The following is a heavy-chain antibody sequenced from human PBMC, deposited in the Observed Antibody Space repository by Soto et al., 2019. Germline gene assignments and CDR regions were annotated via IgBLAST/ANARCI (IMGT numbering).Heavy chain of an antibody. J-gene: IGHJ3*02. V-gene: IGHV4-30-2*01. CDR1: GGSISSGGYS. D-gene: IGHD1-20*01. Sequence: QLQLQESGSGLVKPSQTLSLTCAVSGGSISSGGYSWSWIRQPPGKGLEWIGYIYHSGSTYYNPSLKSRVTISVDRSKNQFSVKLSSVTAADTAVYYCAREITGIARGAFDIWGQGTMVTVSS. CDR2: IYHSGST. CDR3: AREITGIARGAFDI.